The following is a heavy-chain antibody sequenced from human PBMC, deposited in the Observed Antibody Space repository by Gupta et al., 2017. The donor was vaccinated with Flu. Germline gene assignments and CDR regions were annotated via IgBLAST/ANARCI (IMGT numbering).Heavy chain of an antibody. CDR3: ARGRPQDTGYSSGWRVNQYGGPRTWFDP. V-gene: IGHV4-34*01. J-gene: IGHJ5*02. CDR2: INHSGST. CDR1: GGSFSGYY. D-gene: IGHD6-19*01. Sequence: QVQLQQWGAGLLKPSETLSLTCAVYGGSFSGYYWSWIRQPPGKGLEWVGEINHSGSTNYNPSLKSRVTISVDTSKNQFSLKLSSVTAADTAVYYCARGRPQDTGYSSGWRVNQYGGPRTWFDPWGQGTLVTVSS.